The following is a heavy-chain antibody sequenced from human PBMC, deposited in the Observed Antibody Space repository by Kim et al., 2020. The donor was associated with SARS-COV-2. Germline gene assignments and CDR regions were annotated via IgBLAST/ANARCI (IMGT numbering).Heavy chain of an antibody. CDR3: ARGSYDYDASAAFDI. V-gene: IGHV4-34*01. Sequence: SLKSRVTISVDTSKNQFSLKLSSVTAADTAVYYCARGSYDYDASAAFDIWGQGTMVTVSS. J-gene: IGHJ3*02. D-gene: IGHD3-16*01.